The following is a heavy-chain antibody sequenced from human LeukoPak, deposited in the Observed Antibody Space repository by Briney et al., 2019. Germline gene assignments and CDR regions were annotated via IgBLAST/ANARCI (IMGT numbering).Heavy chain of an antibody. D-gene: IGHD3-3*01. CDR2: IYYSGST. J-gene: IGHJ4*02. CDR3: ARESGYDFDY. CDR1: GGSISSYY. Sequence: SETLSLTCTGSGGSISSYYWSWVRQPPGKGLEWIGYIYYSGSTNYNPSLTSRVTISVDTSKNQFSLKLSSVTAADTAVYYCARESGYDFDYWGQGTLVTVSS. V-gene: IGHV4-59*01.